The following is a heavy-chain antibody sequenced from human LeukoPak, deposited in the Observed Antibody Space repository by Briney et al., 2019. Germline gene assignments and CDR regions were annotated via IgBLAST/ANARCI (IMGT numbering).Heavy chain of an antibody. CDR1: GFTFSSYA. CDR3: ATAYCTNGVCYYYFDY. V-gene: IGHV3-23*01. Sequence: GGSLRLSCVASGFTFSSYAMRWVRQAPGQGLEWVSSISASGGSTYYADSVKGRFTISRDNSKNTVYLQMSSLRAEDTAVFYCATAYCTNGVCYYYFDYWGQGTLVTVSS. J-gene: IGHJ4*02. D-gene: IGHD2-8*01. CDR2: ISASGGST.